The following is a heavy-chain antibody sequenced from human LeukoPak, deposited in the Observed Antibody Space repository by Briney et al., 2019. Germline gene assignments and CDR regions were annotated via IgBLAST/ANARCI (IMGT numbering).Heavy chain of an antibody. CDR1: GFTFSSYS. V-gene: IGHV3-48*04. D-gene: IGHD6-13*01. CDR2: ISSSGSTI. CDR3: AGKQSSSWLYYYYYYMDV. J-gene: IGHJ6*03. Sequence: GGSLRLSCAASGFTFSSYSMNWVRQAPGKGLEWVSYISSSGSTIYYADSVKGRFTISRDNAKNSLYLQMNSLRAEDTAVYYCAGKQSSSWLYYYYYYMDVWGKGTTVTISS.